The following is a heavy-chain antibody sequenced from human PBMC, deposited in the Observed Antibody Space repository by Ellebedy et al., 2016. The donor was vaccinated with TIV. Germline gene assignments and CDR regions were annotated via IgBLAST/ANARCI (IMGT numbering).Heavy chain of an antibody. CDR3: ARLPEQWVPKGGSFDM. V-gene: IGHV4-59*01. J-gene: IGHJ3*02. D-gene: IGHD6-19*01. CDR2: VHYSGNT. CDR1: GGSISSNY. Sequence: MPSETLSLTCSVSGGSISSNYWRWIRQHPGKRLEWIGYVHYSGNTNYNPSLKSRVTVSVDTSKNQFSLKLDSVTTADTAIYFCARLPEQWVPKGGSFDMWGQGTMVTVSS.